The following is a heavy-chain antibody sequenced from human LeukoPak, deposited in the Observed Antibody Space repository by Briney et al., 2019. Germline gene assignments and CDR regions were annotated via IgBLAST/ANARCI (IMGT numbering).Heavy chain of an antibody. CDR3: ARDSHGSGGAFDI. D-gene: IGHD3-10*01. J-gene: IGHJ3*02. V-gene: IGHV4-31*03. CDR1: GGSISSGGYY. CDR2: IYYSGST. Sequence: PSETLSLTCTVSGGSISSGGYYWSWIRQHPGKGLEWIGYIYYSGSTYYNPSLKSRVTISVDTSKNQFSLKLSSVTAADTAVYYCARDSHGSGGAFDIWGQGTMVTVSS.